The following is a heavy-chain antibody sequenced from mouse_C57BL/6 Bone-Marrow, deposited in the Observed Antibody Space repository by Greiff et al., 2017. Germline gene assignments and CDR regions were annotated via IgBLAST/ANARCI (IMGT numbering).Heavy chain of an antibody. V-gene: IGHV1-50*01. Sequence: QVQLQQPGAELVKPGASVKLSCEASGYTFTSYWMQWVKQRPGQGLEWIGEIDPSDSYTNYNQKFKGKATLTVDTSSSTAYMQLSSLTSEDSAVYYCARDGYLFDYWGQGTTLTVSS. CDR1: GYTFTSYW. CDR2: IDPSDSYT. CDR3: ARDGYLFDY. J-gene: IGHJ2*01. D-gene: IGHD2-3*01.